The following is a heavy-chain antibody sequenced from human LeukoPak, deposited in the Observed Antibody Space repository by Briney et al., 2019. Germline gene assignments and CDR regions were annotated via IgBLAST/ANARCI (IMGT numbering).Heavy chain of an antibody. Sequence: PGGSLRLSCAASGFTFSSYAMHWVRQAPGKGLEWVAVISYDGSNKYYADSVKGRFTISRDNSKNTLYLQMNSLRAEDTAVYYCARELSGSYLYYYYGMDVWGQGTAVTVSS. J-gene: IGHJ6*02. D-gene: IGHD1-26*01. CDR3: ARELSGSYLYYYYGMDV. V-gene: IGHV3-30*04. CDR2: ISYDGSNK. CDR1: GFTFSSYA.